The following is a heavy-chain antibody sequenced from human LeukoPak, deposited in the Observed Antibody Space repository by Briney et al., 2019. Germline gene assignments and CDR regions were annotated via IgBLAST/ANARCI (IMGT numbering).Heavy chain of an antibody. CDR1: GFTFSSYS. CDR2: ISSSSSYI. V-gene: IGHV3-21*01. D-gene: IGHD6-13*01. J-gene: IGHJ5*02. CDR3: ARSGIAAAGTGRFDP. Sequence: GGSLRLSCAASGFTFSSYSMNWVRQAPGEGLEWVSSISSSSSYIYYADSVKGRFTISRDNAKNSLYLQMNSPRAEDTAVYYCARSGIAAAGTGRFDPWGQGTLVTVSS.